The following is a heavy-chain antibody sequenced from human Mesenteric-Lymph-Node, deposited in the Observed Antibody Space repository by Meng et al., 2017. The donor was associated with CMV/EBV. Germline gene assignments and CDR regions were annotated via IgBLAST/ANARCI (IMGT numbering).Heavy chain of an antibody. Sequence: SGPTLVKPTQTLTLTCTFSGFSLSTSGVGVGWIRQPPGKALEWLALIYWNDDKRYSPSLKSRLTITKDTSKNQVVLTMTNMDPVDTATYYCAHIGALVITPRNYWYFDLWGRGTLVTVSS. CDR1: GFSLSTSGVG. J-gene: IGHJ2*01. D-gene: IGHD2-21*01. CDR2: IYWNDDK. V-gene: IGHV2-5*01. CDR3: AHIGALVITPRNYWYFDL.